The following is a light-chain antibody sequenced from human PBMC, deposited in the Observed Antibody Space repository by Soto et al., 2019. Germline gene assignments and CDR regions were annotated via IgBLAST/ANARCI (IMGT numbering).Light chain of an antibody. J-gene: IGLJ1*01. CDR1: SSDVGGYNY. CDR3: CSYAGSYTYV. CDR2: DVS. V-gene: IGLV2-11*01. Sequence: QSALTQPRSVSGSPGQSVTISCTGTSSDVGGYNYVSWYQQHPGKAPKFMIYDVSQRPSGVPARFSGSKSGNTASLTISGLQAEDEADYYCCSYAGSYTYVFGTGPKVTVL.